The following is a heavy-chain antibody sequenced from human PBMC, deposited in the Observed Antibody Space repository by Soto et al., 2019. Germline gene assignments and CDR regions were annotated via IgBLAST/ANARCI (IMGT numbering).Heavy chain of an antibody. D-gene: IGHD2-8*02. V-gene: IGHV4-34*01. CDR1: GGSFSGYY. Sequence: QVQLQQWGAGLLKPSETPSLTCAVYGGSFSGYYWTWIRQPPGTGLEWSAEINHSGSTNYNPSLKSRVTISVDTSKNQFSVKLTSVTAADTAVYYCARDKITGLFDYWGQGTLVTGSS. J-gene: IGHJ4*02. CDR2: INHSGST. CDR3: ARDKITGLFDY.